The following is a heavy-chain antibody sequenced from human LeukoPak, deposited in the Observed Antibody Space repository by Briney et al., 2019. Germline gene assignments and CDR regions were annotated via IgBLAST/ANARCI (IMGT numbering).Heavy chain of an antibody. Sequence: NPSETLSLTCTVSGGSISSYYWSWMGQPPGKGLEWVGYIYYSGSTNYNPSLKSRVTISVDTSKNQFSLKLSSVTAADTAVYYCAREGDHYFDYWGQGTLVTVSS. CDR2: IYYSGST. J-gene: IGHJ4*02. CDR1: GGSISSYY. CDR3: AREGDHYFDY. D-gene: IGHD1-26*01. V-gene: IGHV4-59*01.